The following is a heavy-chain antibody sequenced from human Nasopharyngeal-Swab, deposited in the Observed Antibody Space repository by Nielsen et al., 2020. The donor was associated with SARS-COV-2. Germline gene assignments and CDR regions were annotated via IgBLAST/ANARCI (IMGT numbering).Heavy chain of an antibody. CDR1: GFTFSSYS. V-gene: IGHV3-21*01. CDR3: ARDLRSGWNWFDP. D-gene: IGHD6-19*01. J-gene: IGHJ5*02. Sequence: GESLKISCAASGFTFSSYSMNWVRQAPGKGLEWVSSISSSSSYIYYADPVKGRFTISRDNAKNSLYLQMNSLRAEDTAVYYCARDLRSGWNWFDPWGQGTLVTVSS. CDR2: ISSSSSYI.